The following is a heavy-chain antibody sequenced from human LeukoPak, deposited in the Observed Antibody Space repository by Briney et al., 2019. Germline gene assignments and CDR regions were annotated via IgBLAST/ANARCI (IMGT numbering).Heavy chain of an antibody. V-gene: IGHV1-46*01. CDR3: ARDPTGSWQWFDY. CDR2: INPNGGST. Sequence: ASVNVSCKASGYTFTTYYMHWVRQAPGQGLEWMGVINPNGGSTTYAQKFQGRVTMTRDRSTSTVYMEMSSLRSEDTAVYYCARDPTGSWQWFDYWGQGTLVSVSS. D-gene: IGHD1-26*01. J-gene: IGHJ4*02. CDR1: GYTFTTYY.